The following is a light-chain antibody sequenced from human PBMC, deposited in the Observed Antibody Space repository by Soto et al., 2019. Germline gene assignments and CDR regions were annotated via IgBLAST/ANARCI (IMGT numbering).Light chain of an antibody. CDR1: SSDVGGYDY. CDR2: EVS. V-gene: IGLV2-8*01. J-gene: IGLJ1*01. Sequence: QSALAQPPSASGSPGQSVTISCTGTSSDVGGYDYVSWYQQHPGKAPKLMIYEVSKRPSGVPDRFSRSKSGHTASLTVSGLQAEDEADYYCSSYAGSSTYVFGTGTKVTVL. CDR3: SSYAGSSTYV.